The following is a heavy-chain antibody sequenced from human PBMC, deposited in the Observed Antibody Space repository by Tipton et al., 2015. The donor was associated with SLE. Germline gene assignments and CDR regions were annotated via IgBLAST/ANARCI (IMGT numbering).Heavy chain of an antibody. CDR1: GGSISSGGYY. J-gene: IGHJ4*02. CDR2: IYYRGTT. D-gene: IGHD1-7*01. CDR3: TRVPRYNWNYIAD. Sequence: TLSLTCSVSGGSISSGGYYWSRIRQYPGKGLEWIGYIYYRGTTHYNPSLESRASISIDKSKNQFSLKLTSVTAADTAVYHCTRVPRYNWNYIADWGQGTLASVS. V-gene: IGHV4-31*09.